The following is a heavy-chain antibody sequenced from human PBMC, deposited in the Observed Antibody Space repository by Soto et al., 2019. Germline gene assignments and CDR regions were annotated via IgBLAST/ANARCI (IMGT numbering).Heavy chain of an antibody. CDR3: ARGPPFGY. D-gene: IGHD3-10*01. J-gene: IGHJ4*02. CDR2: IYYNGST. V-gene: IGHV4-59*02. Sequence: LETLSLTCIVSGVSVRYYHLTWIRLTPRKELQWIGYIYYNGSTYYNPSLKSRVTISVDMSKNQFSLKLSSVTAADTAVYYCARGPPFGYWGQGTLVTVSS. CDR1: GVSVRYYH.